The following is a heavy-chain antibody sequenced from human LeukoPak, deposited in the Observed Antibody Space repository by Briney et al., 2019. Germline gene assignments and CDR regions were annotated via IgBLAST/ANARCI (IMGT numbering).Heavy chain of an antibody. CDR3: AKRRFGDYGDFDY. CDR2: IGGGGGST. Sequence: PGGSLRLSCAASGFTFSSSGMGWVRQAPGKGLEWVSGIGGGGGSTYYADSVKGRFTMSRENSKSTLNVQMNSLRAEDTAVYYCAKRRFGDYGDFDYWGQGVLVTVSS. V-gene: IGHV3-23*01. J-gene: IGHJ4*02. CDR1: GFTFSSSG. D-gene: IGHD4-17*01.